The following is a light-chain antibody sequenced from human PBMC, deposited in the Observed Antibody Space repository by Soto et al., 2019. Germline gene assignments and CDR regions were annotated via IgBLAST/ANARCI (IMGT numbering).Light chain of an antibody. CDR3: QQRSDWPPT. J-gene: IGKJ1*01. V-gene: IGKV3-11*01. CDR1: QTVGSF. CDR2: DTS. Sequence: EIVLTQSPATLSVSPGERVTLSCRASQTVGSFLAWFRQTPGQAPRLLIYDTSIRATGTPARFSGSGSGTDFTLTISSLEAEDFAVYYCQQRSDWPPTFDQGTKVEIK.